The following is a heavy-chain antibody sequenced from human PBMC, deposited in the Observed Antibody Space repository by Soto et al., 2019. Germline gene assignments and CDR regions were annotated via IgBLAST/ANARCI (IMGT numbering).Heavy chain of an antibody. Sequence: EVQLLESGGSLVQPGGSMRLSCAASGFTFSSYALSWVRQAPGKGLEWVSGISGSGGSTYNADSVKGRFTISRDNSKNTLYLQMNSLRAEDTAVYYCAKSGGVTIFGSDAFDIWGQGTMVTVSS. J-gene: IGHJ3*02. CDR3: AKSGGVTIFGSDAFDI. CDR2: ISGSGGST. V-gene: IGHV3-23*01. CDR1: GFTFSSYA. D-gene: IGHD3-3*01.